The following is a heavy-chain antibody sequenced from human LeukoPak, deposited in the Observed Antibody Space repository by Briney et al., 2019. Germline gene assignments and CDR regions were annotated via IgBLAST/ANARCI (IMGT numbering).Heavy chain of an antibody. CDR2: IYYGGST. CDR1: GGSICGGDYY. CDR3: ASWYNWNDLDCYYYYMDV. V-gene: IGHV4-30-4*08. J-gene: IGHJ6*03. Sequence: SQTLSLTCTVCGGSICGGDYYWSWTRQPPGKGLEWIGYIYYGGSTYYNPSLKSRVTISVDTSKNQFSLKLSSVTAADTAVYYCASWYNWNDLDCYYYYMDVWGKGTTVTVSS. D-gene: IGHD1-1*01.